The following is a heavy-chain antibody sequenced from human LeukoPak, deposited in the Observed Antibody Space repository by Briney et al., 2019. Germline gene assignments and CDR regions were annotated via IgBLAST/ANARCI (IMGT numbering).Heavy chain of an antibody. Sequence: ASVKVSCKASGYTFTSYGISWVRQAPGQGLEWMGWISAYNGNTNYAQKLQGRVTMTTDTSTSTAYMELRSLRSDDTAVYYCARDRGYYDSSGPSDYWGQGTLVTVSS. J-gene: IGHJ4*02. CDR1: GYTFTSYG. CDR2: ISAYNGNT. V-gene: IGHV1-18*01. D-gene: IGHD3-22*01. CDR3: ARDRGYYDSSGPSDY.